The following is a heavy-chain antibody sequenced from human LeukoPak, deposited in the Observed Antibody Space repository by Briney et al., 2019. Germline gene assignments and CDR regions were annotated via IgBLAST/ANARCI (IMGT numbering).Heavy chain of an antibody. D-gene: IGHD6-19*01. J-gene: IGHJ4*02. CDR2: INSDGSTT. V-gene: IGHV3-74*01. Sequence: GGSLRLSCAASGFTFSSYWMHWVRQAPGKGLVWVSRINSDGSTTTYAGSVKGRFTISRDNAKNTLYLQMNSLRAEDTAVYYCARDRRGVAGGYWGQGTLVIVSS. CDR3: ARDRRGVAGGY. CDR1: GFTFSSYW.